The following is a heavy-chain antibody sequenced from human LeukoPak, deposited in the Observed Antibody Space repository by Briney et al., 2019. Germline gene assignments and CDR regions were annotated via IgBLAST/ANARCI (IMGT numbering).Heavy chain of an antibody. V-gene: IGHV3-33*06. CDR1: GFTFSSYG. D-gene: IGHD3-10*01. CDR2: IWYDGSNK. J-gene: IGHJ3*02. CDR3: AKALYYYGFDI. Sequence: PGGSLRLSCAASGFTFSSYGMHWVRQAPGKGLEWVAVIWYDGSNKYYADSVKGRFTISRDNSKNTLYLQMNSLRAEDTAVYYCAKALYYYGFDIWGQGTMVTVSS.